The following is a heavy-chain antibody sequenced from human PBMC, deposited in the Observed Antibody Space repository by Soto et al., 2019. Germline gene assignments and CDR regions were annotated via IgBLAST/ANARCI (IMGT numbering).Heavy chain of an antibody. CDR3: ARDRITGTTRWDYYGMDV. CDR2: ISAYNGNT. V-gene: IGHV1-18*04. CDR1: GYTFTSYG. D-gene: IGHD1-7*01. J-gene: IGHJ6*02. Sequence: QVQLVQSGAEVKKPGASVKVSCKASGYTFTSYGISWVRQAPGQGLEWMGRISAYNGNTNYAQKLQGRVTMTTDTSTSTAYMELRSLRSDDTAVYYCARDRITGTTRWDYYGMDVWGQGTTVTVSS.